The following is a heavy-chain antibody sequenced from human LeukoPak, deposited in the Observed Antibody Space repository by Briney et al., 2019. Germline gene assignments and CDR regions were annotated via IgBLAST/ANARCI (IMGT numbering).Heavy chain of an antibody. CDR2: ISAYNGNT. V-gene: IGHV1-18*01. CDR3: AREGVWFGELSDYFDY. Sequence: ASVKVSCKASGYTFTSYGISWVRQAPGQGLERMGWISAYNGNTNYAQKLQGRVTMTTDTSTSTAYMELRSLRSDDTAVYYCAREGVWFGELSDYFDYWGQGTLVTVSS. CDR1: GYTFTSYG. D-gene: IGHD3-10*01. J-gene: IGHJ4*02.